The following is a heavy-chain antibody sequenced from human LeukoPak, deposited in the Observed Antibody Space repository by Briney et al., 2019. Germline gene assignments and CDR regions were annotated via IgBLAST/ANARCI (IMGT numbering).Heavy chain of an antibody. CDR2: IIPIFGTA. CDR1: GGTFSSYA. Sequence: SVKVSCKASGGTFSSYAISWVRQAPGQGLEWMGGIIPIFGTANYAQKFQGRVTITADESTSTAYMELSSLRSEDTAVYYCASAMRDGYNSFSGFDYWGQGTLVTVSS. V-gene: IGHV1-69*01. J-gene: IGHJ4*02. CDR3: ASAMRDGYNSFSGFDY. D-gene: IGHD5-24*01.